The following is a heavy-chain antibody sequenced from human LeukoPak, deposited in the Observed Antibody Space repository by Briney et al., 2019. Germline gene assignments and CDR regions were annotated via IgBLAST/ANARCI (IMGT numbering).Heavy chain of an antibody. V-gene: IGHV3-15*01. J-gene: IGHJ4*02. CDR3: TMLQGWGSGSYYVDY. CDR2: IKSNAAGATT. D-gene: IGHD3-10*01. CDR1: GFSFGDHW. Sequence: GGTLRLSCAASGFSFGDHWMSWVRQALGKGPEWVGRIKSNAAGATTDYAAPVKGRFTISRDDSRHTLYLQMNSLKTEDTAVYYCTMLQGWGSGSYYVDYWGQGTLVTVSS.